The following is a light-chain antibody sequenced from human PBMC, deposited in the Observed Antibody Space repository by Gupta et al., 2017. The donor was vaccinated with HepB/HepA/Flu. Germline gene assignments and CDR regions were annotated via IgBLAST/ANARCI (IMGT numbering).Light chain of an antibody. CDR1: ESVGRN. CDR2: GAT. J-gene: IGKJ4*02. V-gene: IGKV3-15*01. Sequence: EVVMTQSPATLSVSPGERVTLSCRASESVGRNLAWYQQTPGQAPRLLLFGATTRATGFPSRFSDSGSGTEFTLTISRLQSGEFAICYCLQDTSWPPAFGDGIXVEIK. CDR3: LQDTSWPPA.